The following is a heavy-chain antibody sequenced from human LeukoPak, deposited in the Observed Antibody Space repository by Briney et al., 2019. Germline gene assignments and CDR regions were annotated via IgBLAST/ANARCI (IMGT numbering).Heavy chain of an antibody. D-gene: IGHD6-6*01. CDR3: ARSSYSNSSSV. J-gene: IGHJ3*01. Sequence: PGGSLRLSCAVSGFTFSGFWMSWSRQAPGKGLEWVASINSDGSEGYYADVVKGRFTISRDNAKNSLYLQINSLRAEDTAVYYCARSSYSNSSSVWGQGTMVTVSS. CDR1: GFTFSGFW. V-gene: IGHV3-7*03. CDR2: INSDGSEG.